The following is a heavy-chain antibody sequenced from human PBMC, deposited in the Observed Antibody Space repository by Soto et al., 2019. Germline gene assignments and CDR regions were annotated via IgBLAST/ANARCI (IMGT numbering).Heavy chain of an antibody. D-gene: IGHD2-15*01. Sequence: QVQLVQSGAEVKKPGASVKVSCKASGYTFTSYDINWVRQATGQGLEWMGWMNPNSGNTGYAQKFQGRVTMTRNTSISTAYMEMSRLRSEDTAVYYCTRTLIGYCSGGSCYPGWFDPWGQGTLVTVSS. CDR3: TRTLIGYCSGGSCYPGWFDP. V-gene: IGHV1-8*01. CDR2: MNPNSGNT. J-gene: IGHJ5*02. CDR1: GYTFTSYD.